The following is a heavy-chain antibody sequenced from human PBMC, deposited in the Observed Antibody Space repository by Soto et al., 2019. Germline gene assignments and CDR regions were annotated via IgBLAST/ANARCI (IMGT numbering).Heavy chain of an antibody. Sequence: LRLSFAASGFPFSSYEMNWVRQSPGKGLEWISYISDSGSSMYYADSVKDRFAISRDNANKLLYLQMNSLRAEDTAVYYCARDQEVHDSRGHKIRAMDVWGQGTTVTVSS. CDR2: ISDSGSSM. CDR3: ARDQEVHDSRGHKIRAMDV. V-gene: IGHV3-48*03. CDR1: GFPFSSYE. D-gene: IGHD6-19*01. J-gene: IGHJ6*02.